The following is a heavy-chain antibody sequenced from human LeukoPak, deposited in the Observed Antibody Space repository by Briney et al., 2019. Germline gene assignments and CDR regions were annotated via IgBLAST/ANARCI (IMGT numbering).Heavy chain of an antibody. CDR3: ARGVNDILTGFWYYYYMDV. V-gene: IGHV3-21*01. Sequence: GGSLRLSCAASGFTFSSYSMNWVRQAPGKGLEWVSSISSSSSYIYYADSVKGRFTISRDNAKNSLYLQMNSLRAEDTAVYYCARGVNDILTGFWYYYYMDVWGKGTTVTVSS. J-gene: IGHJ6*03. D-gene: IGHD3-9*01. CDR2: ISSSSSYI. CDR1: GFTFSSYS.